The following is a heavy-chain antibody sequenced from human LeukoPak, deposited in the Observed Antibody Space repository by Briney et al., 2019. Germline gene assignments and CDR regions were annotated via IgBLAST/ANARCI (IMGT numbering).Heavy chain of an antibody. D-gene: IGHD5-12*01. J-gene: IGHJ4*02. CDR1: GFTFSSYW. V-gene: IGHV3-7*01. CDR2: IKQDGSEK. Sequence: PGGSLRLSCAASGFTFSSYWMSWVRQAPGKGLEWVANIKQDGSEKYYVDSVKGRFPISRDNAKNSLYQQMNSLRAEDTAVYYCAATIVDIVATDNAWGQGTLVTVSS. CDR3: AATIVDIVATDNA.